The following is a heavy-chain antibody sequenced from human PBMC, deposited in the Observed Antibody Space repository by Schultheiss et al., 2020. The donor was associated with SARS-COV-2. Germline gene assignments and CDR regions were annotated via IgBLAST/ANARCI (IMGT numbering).Heavy chain of an antibody. Sequence: GGSLRLSCSASGFTFSTYAMHWVRQAPGKGLEYISVISSNGGRTYHVDSVKGRFTISRDNSKNTLYLQMNSLRAEDTAVYYCARVEVPSFYGDYRRAFDIWGQGTMVTVSS. J-gene: IGHJ3*02. CDR3: ARVEVPSFYGDYRRAFDI. CDR2: ISSNGGRT. V-gene: IGHV3-64*04. CDR1: GFTFSTYA. D-gene: IGHD4-17*01.